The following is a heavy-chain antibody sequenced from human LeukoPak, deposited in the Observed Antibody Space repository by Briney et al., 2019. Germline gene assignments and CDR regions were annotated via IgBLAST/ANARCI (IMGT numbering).Heavy chain of an antibody. D-gene: IGHD3-22*01. Sequence: GALRLSCAASGFTFSSYAMSWVRQAPGKGLEWVSAISGSGGSTYYADSVKGRFTISRDNSKNTLYLQMNSLRAEDTAVYYCAKVGRITMIVVVLYYFDYWGQGTLVTASS. CDR2: ISGSGGST. CDR3: AKVGRITMIVVVLYYFDY. V-gene: IGHV3-23*01. CDR1: GFTFSSYA. J-gene: IGHJ4*02.